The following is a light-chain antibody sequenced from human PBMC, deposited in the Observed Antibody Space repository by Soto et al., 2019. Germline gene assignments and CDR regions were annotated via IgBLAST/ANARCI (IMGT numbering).Light chain of an antibody. J-gene: IGKJ4*01. CDR2: DAS. V-gene: IGKV3-11*01. Sequence: EVVLTQSPATLSLSPGERATLSCRASESIGNYLAWYQQKLGQAPKLLIYDASHRAIGIPGRFSGDGSGTDFTRTISSLEPEDFAVYYCQWRSDWPPRLNFGGGTKVEIK. CDR3: QWRSDWPPRLN. CDR1: ESIGNY.